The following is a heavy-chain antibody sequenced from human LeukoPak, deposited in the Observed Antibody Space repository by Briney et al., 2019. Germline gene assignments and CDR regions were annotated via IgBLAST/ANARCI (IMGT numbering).Heavy chain of an antibody. CDR2: ISWNGGSI. CDR3: AKGQVGATGYFDY. Sequence: PGSSLRLSCAASGVTFDNYAMHWVRQAPGKGLEWVSYISWNGGSIGYGDSVKGRFTISRDNAKNSLYLQMNSLRAEDTALYYCAKGQVGATGYFDYWGQGTLVTIPS. CDR1: GVTFDNYA. V-gene: IGHV3-9*01. D-gene: IGHD1-26*01. J-gene: IGHJ4*02.